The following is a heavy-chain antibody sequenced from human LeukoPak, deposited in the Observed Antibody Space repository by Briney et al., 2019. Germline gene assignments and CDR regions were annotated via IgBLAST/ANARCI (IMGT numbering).Heavy chain of an antibody. CDR3: ASYIVATDY. D-gene: IGHD5-12*01. Sequence: GGSLRLSCAASGFSFTNYGMSWVRQAPGKGLEWVSAISGSGGSTYYADSVKGRFTISRDNSKNTLYLQMNSLRAEDTAVYYCASYIVATDYWGQGTLVTVSS. CDR1: GFSFTNYG. J-gene: IGHJ4*02. V-gene: IGHV3-23*01. CDR2: ISGSGGST.